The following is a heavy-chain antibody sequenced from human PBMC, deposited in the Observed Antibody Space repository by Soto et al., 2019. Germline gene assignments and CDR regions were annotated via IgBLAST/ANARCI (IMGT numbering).Heavy chain of an antibody. D-gene: IGHD7-27*01. Sequence: SETLSLTCTVSGGSISSSFYWDWIRQPPGKGLEWIGNMYSSGSTYYNPSLKSRITISVDTSKTQFSLKLNSVSAADTAVYYCARGPSGDKVDFWGQGILVTVSS. J-gene: IGHJ4*02. CDR2: MYSSGST. CDR1: GGSISSSFY. V-gene: IGHV4-39*07. CDR3: ARGPSGDKVDF.